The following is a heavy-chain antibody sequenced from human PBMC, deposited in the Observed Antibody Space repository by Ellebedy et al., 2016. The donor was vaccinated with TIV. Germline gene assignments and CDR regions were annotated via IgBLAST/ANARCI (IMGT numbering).Heavy chain of an antibody. J-gene: IGHJ4*02. CDR1: GLTFSGYW. D-gene: IGHD6-19*01. CDR3: ARDRFSVAGTNFDY. CDR2: ITNDGSET. V-gene: IGHV3-74*01. Sequence: GGSLRLXXEVSGLTFSGYWMHWVRQAPGKGLVWVSRITNDGSETRYADSVKGRFTISRDNARKTVYLQMNSLRAEDTAVYFCARDRFSVAGTNFDYWGQGTLVTVSS.